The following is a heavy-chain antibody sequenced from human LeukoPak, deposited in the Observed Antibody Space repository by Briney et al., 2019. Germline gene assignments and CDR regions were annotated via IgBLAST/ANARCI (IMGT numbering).Heavy chain of an antibody. J-gene: IGHJ4*02. D-gene: IGHD3-3*01. CDR3: AREGWSGVY. CDR1: GGSFSGYY. V-gene: IGHV4-34*01. CDR2: INHSGST. Sequence: SETLSLTCAVYGGSFSGYYWSWIRQPPGKGLEWIGEINHSGSTNYNPSLKSRVTISVDTSKNQFSLKLSSVTAADTAVYYCAREGWSGVYWGQGTLVTVSS.